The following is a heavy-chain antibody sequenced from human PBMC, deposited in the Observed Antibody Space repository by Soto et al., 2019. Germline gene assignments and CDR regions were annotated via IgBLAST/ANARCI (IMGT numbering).Heavy chain of an antibody. Sequence: GVALRLSCAASGFTFGGYGMHWFRQAPGKGLEGVAVISYNGGTEYYAHSVTARFNITRDNSTNPLFLHMDSLSAEDTAVSYSAKPFHTSGYSYEIWFFDLWGRGSLVTVPS. CDR1: GFTFGGYG. D-gene: IGHD3-22*01. CDR3: AKPFHTSGYSYEIWFFDL. CDR2: ISYNGGTE. V-gene: IGHV3-30*18. J-gene: IGHJ2*01.